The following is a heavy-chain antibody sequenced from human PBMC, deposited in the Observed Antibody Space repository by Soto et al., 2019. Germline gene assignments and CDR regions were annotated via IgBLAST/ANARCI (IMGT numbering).Heavy chain of an antibody. V-gene: IGHV1-18*01. CDR3: ARLVPRAEAWFGP. D-gene: IGHD2-2*01. J-gene: IGHJ5*02. CDR2: ISLYSDGT. CDR1: GYTFSNYG. Sequence: ASVKVSCKTSGYTFSNYGITWVRQAPGQPLEWLGWISLYSDGTNYAQKFQGRVSMTTDTSTTTAYMELRSLRSDDTAVYYCARLVPRAEAWFGPFGQVTLVAVSS.